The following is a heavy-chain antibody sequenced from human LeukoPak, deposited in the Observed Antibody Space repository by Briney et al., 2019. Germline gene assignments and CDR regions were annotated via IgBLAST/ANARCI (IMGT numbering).Heavy chain of an antibody. D-gene: IGHD3-10*01. CDR1: GGSISSGSYY. V-gene: IGHV4-61*02. J-gene: IGHJ5*02. CDR3: ASHRGGFWFDP. Sequence: PSETLYLTCTVSGGSISSGSYYWSWIRQPAGKGLEWIGRIYTSGSTNYNPSLKSRVTISVDTSKNQFSLKLSSVTAADTAVYYCASHRGGFWFDPWGQGTLVTVSS. CDR2: IYTSGST.